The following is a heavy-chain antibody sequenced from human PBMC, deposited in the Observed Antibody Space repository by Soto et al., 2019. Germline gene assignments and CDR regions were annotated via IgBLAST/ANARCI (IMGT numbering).Heavy chain of an antibody. J-gene: IGHJ2*01. D-gene: IGHD4-17*01. Sequence: GGSLRLSCAASGFTFSSYGMHWVRQAPGKGLEWVAVIPYDGSNKYYADSVKGRFTISRDNSKNTLYLQMNSLRAEDTAVYYCAKRPADYGDPGDLWGRGTLVTVSS. CDR3: AKRPADYGDPGDL. CDR2: IPYDGSNK. CDR1: GFTFSSYG. V-gene: IGHV3-30*18.